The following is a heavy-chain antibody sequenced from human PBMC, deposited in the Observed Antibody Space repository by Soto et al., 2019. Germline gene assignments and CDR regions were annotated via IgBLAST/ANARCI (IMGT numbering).Heavy chain of an antibody. J-gene: IGHJ6*03. V-gene: IGHV3-30*18. CDR2: ISYDGSKK. D-gene: IGHD3-3*01. CDR3: AKDGRVTIFGVVLYYYYYYMDV. CDR1: GFTFSSYG. Sequence: QVQLVESGGGVVQPGRSLRLSCAASGFTFSSYGMHWVRQAPGKGLEWVAVISYDGSKKYYADSVKGRFTISRDNSKNKLYLQMNSLRAEDTAVYYSAKDGRVTIFGVVLYYYYYYMDVWGKGTTVTVFS.